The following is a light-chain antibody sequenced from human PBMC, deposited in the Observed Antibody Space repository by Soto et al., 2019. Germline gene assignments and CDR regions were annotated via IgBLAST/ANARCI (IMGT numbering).Light chain of an antibody. CDR2: EVS. Sequence: QSVLTQPASVSGSPGQSITISCTGTSSDVGGYNYVPWYQQHPGKAPKLMIYEVSSQPSGVSYRFSASKSGNTASLTISGLQAEDEADYYCSSYTSNSTYVFGTGTKVTV. V-gene: IGLV2-14*01. CDR3: SSYTSNSTYV. J-gene: IGLJ1*01. CDR1: SSDVGGYNY.